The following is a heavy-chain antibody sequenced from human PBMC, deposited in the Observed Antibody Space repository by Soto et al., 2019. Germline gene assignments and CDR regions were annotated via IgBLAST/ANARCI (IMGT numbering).Heavy chain of an antibody. V-gene: IGHV3-30*18. D-gene: IGHD3-16*01. CDR3: AKGILSATIGPYAMDV. CDR2: ISYDGNYI. J-gene: IGHJ6*02. Sequence: QVQLVESGGGVVQPGASLRLSCEASGFAFSSYAMHWVRQAPGKGLEWVGVISYDGNYIYYADSVKGRFTISRDNSKNTLYVQVNSLRPEYTAVYYCAKGILSATIGPYAMDVWGQGTTVTVSS. CDR1: GFAFSSYA.